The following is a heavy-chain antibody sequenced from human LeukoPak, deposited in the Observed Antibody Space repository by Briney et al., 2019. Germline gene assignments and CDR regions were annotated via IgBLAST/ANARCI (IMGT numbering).Heavy chain of an antibody. J-gene: IGHJ6*02. V-gene: IGHV3-43*02. CDR2: IRGNGGST. CDR3: ARGGNGMDV. CDR1: GFTFDDYG. Sequence: PGGSLRPSCAASGFTFDDYGMSWVRQAPGKGLEWVSLIRGNGGSTDYGDSVKGRFTISRDDSRTSLYLQMNSLRTEDTALYYCARGGNGMDVWGQGTTVTVSS.